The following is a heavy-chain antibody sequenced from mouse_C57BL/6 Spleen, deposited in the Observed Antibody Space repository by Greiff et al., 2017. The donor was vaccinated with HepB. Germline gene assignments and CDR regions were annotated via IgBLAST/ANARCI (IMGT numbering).Heavy chain of an antibody. J-gene: IGHJ3*01. CDR2: ISSGGSYT. Sequence: EVQLVESGGDLVKPGGSLKLSCAASGFTFSSYGMSWVRQTPDKRLEWVATISSGGSYTYYPDSVKGRFTISRDNAKNTLYLQMSSLKSEDTAMYYCARGDYESAAWFAYWGQGTLVTVSA. V-gene: IGHV5-6*01. D-gene: IGHD2-3*01. CDR1: GFTFSSYG. CDR3: ARGDYESAAWFAY.